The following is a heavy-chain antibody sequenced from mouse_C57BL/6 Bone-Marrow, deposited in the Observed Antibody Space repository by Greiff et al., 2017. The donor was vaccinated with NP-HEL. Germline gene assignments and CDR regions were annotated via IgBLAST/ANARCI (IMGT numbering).Heavy chain of an antibody. J-gene: IGHJ4*01. V-gene: IGHV10-1*01. CDR2: IRSKSNNYAT. Sequence: GGGLVQPKGSLKLSCAASGFSFNTYAMNWVRQAPGKGLEWVARIRSKSNNYATYYADSVKDRFTISRDDSESMLYLQMNNLETEDTAMYYCVRKRGDYWGQGTSVTVSS. CDR3: VRKRGDY. CDR1: GFSFNTYA.